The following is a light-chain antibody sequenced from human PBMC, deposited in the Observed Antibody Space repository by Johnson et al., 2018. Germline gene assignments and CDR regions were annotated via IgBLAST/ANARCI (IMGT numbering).Light chain of an antibody. CDR2: ENN. Sequence: QSVLTQPPSVSAAPGQKVTISCSGSSSNIGNNYVSWYQQLPGTAPQLLIYENNKRPSGIPDRFSGSKSGKSATLGIAGLQTGDEADYYCGTWDSSLSAGNVFGTGTKVTVL. CDR3: GTWDSSLSAGNV. V-gene: IGLV1-51*02. J-gene: IGLJ1*01. CDR1: SSNIGNNY.